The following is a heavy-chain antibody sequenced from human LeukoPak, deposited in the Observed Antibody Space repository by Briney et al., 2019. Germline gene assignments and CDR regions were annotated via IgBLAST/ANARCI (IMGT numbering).Heavy chain of an antibody. Sequence: GGSLRLSCAASGFTFSSYWMSWVRQAPGKGLEWVANIKQDGSEKYYVDSVKGRFTISRDNAKNSLYLQMYSLRAEDTAVYYCARFDSSGYYYFDYWGQGTLVTVSS. CDR3: ARFDSSGYYYFDY. V-gene: IGHV3-7*01. D-gene: IGHD3-22*01. J-gene: IGHJ4*02. CDR1: GFTFSSYW. CDR2: IKQDGSEK.